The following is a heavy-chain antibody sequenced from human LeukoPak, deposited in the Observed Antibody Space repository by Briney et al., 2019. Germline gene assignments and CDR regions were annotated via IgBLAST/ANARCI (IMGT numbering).Heavy chain of an antibody. V-gene: IGHV4-39*01. CDR1: GGSISSSSYY. J-gene: IGHJ5*02. D-gene: IGHD3-3*01. Sequence: SETLSLTCTVSGGSISSSSYYWGWIRQPPGKGLEWIGSIYYSGSTYYNPSLKSRVIISVDTSKNQFSLKLSSVTAADTAVYYCAIQYYDFWSGFPNWFDPWGQGTLVTVSS. CDR2: IYYSGST. CDR3: AIQYYDFWSGFPNWFDP.